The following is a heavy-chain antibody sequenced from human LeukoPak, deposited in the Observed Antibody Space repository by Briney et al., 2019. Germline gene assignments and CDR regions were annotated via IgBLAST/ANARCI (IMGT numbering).Heavy chain of an antibody. CDR3: AKTFYDILTGYLYYFDY. D-gene: IGHD3-9*01. J-gene: IGHJ4*02. Sequence: GGSLRLSCAASGFTFSSYAMSWVRQAPGKGLEWVSAISGSGGSTYYADSVKGRFTISRDNSKNTLYLQMNSLRAEDKAVYYCAKTFYDILTGYLYYFDYWGQGTLVTVSS. V-gene: IGHV3-23*01. CDR1: GFTFSSYA. CDR2: ISGSGGST.